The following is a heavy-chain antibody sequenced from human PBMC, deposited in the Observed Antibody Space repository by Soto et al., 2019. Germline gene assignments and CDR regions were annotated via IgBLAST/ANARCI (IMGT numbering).Heavy chain of an antibody. J-gene: IGHJ6*02. CDR3: ARYSAVAGTKYYYYGMDV. CDR2: IYYSGST. D-gene: IGHD6-19*01. CDR1: GGSISSYY. V-gene: IGHV4-59*01. Sequence: SETLSLTCTVSGGSISSYYWSWIRQPPGKGLEWIGYIYYSGSTNYNPSLKSRVTISVDTSKNQFSLKLSSVTAADTAVYYCARYSAVAGTKYYYYGMDVCGQGTTLTVSS.